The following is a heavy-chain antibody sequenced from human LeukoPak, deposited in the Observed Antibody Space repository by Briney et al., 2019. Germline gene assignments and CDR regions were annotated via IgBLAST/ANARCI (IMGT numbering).Heavy chain of an antibody. D-gene: IGHD3-3*01. J-gene: IGHJ3*02. CDR3: ARDHGDDAFDI. Sequence: ASVKVSCKASGYTFTNYYIHWVRQAPGQGLEWMGWINSSRGGTNYAQKFQGRVTMTRDTSISTAYMELRSVRSDDTAVYYCARDHGDDAFDIWGPGTMATVSS. CDR2: INSSRGGT. V-gene: IGHV1-2*02. CDR1: GYTFTNYY.